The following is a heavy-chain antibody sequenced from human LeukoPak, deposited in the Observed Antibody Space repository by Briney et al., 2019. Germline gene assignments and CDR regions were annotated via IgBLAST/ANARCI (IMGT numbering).Heavy chain of an antibody. CDR2: IIPIFGTA. V-gene: IGHV1-69*13. D-gene: IGHD3-22*01. CDR1: GGTFSSYA. J-gene: IGHJ1*01. Sequence: SVNVSCKASGGTFSSYAISWVRQAPGQGLEWMGGIIPIFGTANYAQKFQGRVTITADESTSTAYMELSSLRSEDTAVYYCARSSGYYRYFRHWGQGTLVTVSS. CDR3: ARSSGYYRYFRH.